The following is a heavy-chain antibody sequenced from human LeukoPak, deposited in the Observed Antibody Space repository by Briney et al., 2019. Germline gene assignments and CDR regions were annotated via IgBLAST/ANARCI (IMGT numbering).Heavy chain of an antibody. V-gene: IGHV3-21*01. CDR3: ARVGSAMIVVALPDY. CDR1: GLTFSSYS. Sequence: PGGSLRLSCAASGLTFSSYSMNWVRQAPGKGLEWVSSISSSSSYIYYADSVKGRFTISRDNAKNSLYLQMNSLRAEDTAVYYCARVGSAMIVVALPDYWGQGTLVTVSS. D-gene: IGHD3-22*01. J-gene: IGHJ4*02. CDR2: ISSSSSYI.